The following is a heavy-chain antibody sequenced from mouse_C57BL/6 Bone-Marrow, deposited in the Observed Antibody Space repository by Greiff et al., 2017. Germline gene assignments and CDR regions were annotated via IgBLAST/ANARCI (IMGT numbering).Heavy chain of an antibody. CDR3: ASLGYYTWCAY. CDR2: IYPGSGST. CDR1: GYTFTSYW. Sequence: QVQLQQPGAELVKPGASVKMSCKASGYTFTSYWITWVKQRPGQGLAWIGDIYPGSGSTNYNEKFKSKATLTVDTSSSPAYMQLSSLTSEDAAVYYCASLGYYTWCAYWGQGTLVTVSA. D-gene: IGHD2-3*01. J-gene: IGHJ3*01. V-gene: IGHV1-55*01.